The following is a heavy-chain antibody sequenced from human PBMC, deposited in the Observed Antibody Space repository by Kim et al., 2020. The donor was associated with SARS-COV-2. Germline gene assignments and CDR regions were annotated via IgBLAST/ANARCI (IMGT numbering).Heavy chain of an antibody. CDR3: ARLYSSGWYSYYGMDV. J-gene: IGHJ6*02. D-gene: IGHD6-19*01. CDR2: INTNTGNP. V-gene: IGHV7-4-1*02. Sequence: ASVKVSCKASGYTFTSYAMNWVRQAPGQGLEWMGWINTNTGNPTYAQGFTGRFVFSLDTSVSTAYLQISSLKAEDTAVYYCARLYSSGWYSYYGMDVWGQGTTVTVSS. CDR1: GYTFTSYA.